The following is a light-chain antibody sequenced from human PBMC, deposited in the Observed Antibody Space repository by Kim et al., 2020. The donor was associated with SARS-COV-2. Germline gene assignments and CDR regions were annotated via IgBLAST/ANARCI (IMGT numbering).Light chain of an antibody. CDR3: QQYGSSVVT. CDR1: QSVSSTY. CDR2: GAS. Sequence: EIVLTQSPGTLSLSPGDGATLSCRASQSVSSTYLAWYQQKPGQAPRLLIYGASSRATGIPDRFSGSGSGTDFTLTISRLEPEDFAVYYCQQYGSSVVTFGQGTKLEIK. V-gene: IGKV3-20*01. J-gene: IGKJ2*01.